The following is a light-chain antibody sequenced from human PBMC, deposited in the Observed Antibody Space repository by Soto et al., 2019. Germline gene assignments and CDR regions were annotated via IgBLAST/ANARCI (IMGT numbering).Light chain of an antibody. V-gene: IGKV3-11*01. CDR3: QQRRNWPPWT. J-gene: IGKJ1*01. CDR2: DAS. CDR1: QSVSSY. Sequence: EIVLTQSPATLSLSPGERATLSCRASQSVSSYLAWYQQKPGQAPRLLIYDASNRATGIPARFSGSGSGTDVTLTTDSRGHEDFALYNWQQRRNWPPWTFGQGTKVEIK.